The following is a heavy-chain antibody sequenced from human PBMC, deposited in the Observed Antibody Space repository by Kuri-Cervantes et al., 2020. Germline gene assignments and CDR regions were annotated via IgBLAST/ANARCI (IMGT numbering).Heavy chain of an antibody. CDR3: ARGSSTYSLN. Sequence: GESLKISCTGSGFTFSVAWMNWVRQAPGKGLVWVSRISSDGRSTSYAGSVKGRFTISRDNAKNTLYLEMNSLTAEDTAVYHCARGSSTYSLNWGQGTLVTVSS. V-gene: IGHV3-74*01. J-gene: IGHJ4*02. D-gene: IGHD2-15*01. CDR2: ISSDGRST. CDR1: GFTFSVAW.